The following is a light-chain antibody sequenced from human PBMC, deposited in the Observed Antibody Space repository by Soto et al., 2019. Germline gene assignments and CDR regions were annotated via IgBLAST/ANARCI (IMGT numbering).Light chain of an antibody. J-gene: IGKJ1*01. CDR2: KAS. CDR1: QSIKSW. CDR3: QPYTSYST. V-gene: IGKV1-5*03. Sequence: DIQMTQSPSTLSASVGDRVTITCRASQSIKSWLAWYQQKPGRAPKLLIYKASSLESGVPSRFSGSGSGTEFTLTISSLQPDDFATYYCQPYTSYSTVGQGTKVEIK.